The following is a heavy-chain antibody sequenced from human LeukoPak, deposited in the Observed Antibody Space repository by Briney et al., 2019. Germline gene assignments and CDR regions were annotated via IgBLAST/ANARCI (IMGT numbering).Heavy chain of an antibody. CDR2: ISSSSSYI. CDR3: AKGRRTYSSSWYDY. J-gene: IGHJ4*02. Sequence: GGSLRLSCAASGFTFSSYSMNWVRQAPGKGLEWVSSISSSSSYIYYADSVKGRFTISRDNAKNSLYLQMNSLRAEDTALYYCAKGRRTYSSSWYDYWGQGTLVTVSS. D-gene: IGHD6-13*01. V-gene: IGHV3-21*04. CDR1: GFTFSSYS.